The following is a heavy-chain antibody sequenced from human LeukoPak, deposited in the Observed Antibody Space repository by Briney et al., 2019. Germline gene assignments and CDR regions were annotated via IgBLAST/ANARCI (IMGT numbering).Heavy chain of an antibody. V-gene: IGHV1-2*02. Sequence: ASVKVSCKASGCTFTGYYMHWVRQAPGQGLEWMGWINPNSDGTNYAQKFQGRVTMTRDTSISTAYMELSRLRSDDTAVYYCAMTSYYYDSSGYFDYWGQGTLVTVSS. J-gene: IGHJ4*02. CDR2: INPNSDGT. CDR1: GCTFTGYY. D-gene: IGHD3-22*01. CDR3: AMTSYYYDSSGYFDY.